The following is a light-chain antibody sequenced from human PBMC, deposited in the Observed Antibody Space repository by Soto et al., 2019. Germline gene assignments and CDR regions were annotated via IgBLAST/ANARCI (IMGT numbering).Light chain of an antibody. V-gene: IGLV2-8*01. CDR3: SSYAGSNNVV. CDR1: GSDVGGYNY. J-gene: IGLJ2*01. CDR2: EVS. Sequence: QSALTQPPSASGSPGQSVTISCTGTGSDVGGYNYVSWYQQHPGKAPKLMIYEVSKRPSGVPDRFSGSKSGNTASLTVSGLQAEDEADYYFSSYAGSNNVVFGGGTKLTVL.